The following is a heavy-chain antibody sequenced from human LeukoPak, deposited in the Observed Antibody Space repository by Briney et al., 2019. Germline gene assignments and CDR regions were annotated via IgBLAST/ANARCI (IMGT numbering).Heavy chain of an antibody. CDR3: AKDLYGSGSYPDY. Sequence: GGSLRLSCAASGLTFADYTMHWVRQAPGKGLEWVSLISRNGVATKYADSVRGRLTISRDNSKNSLYLQMNSLRAEDTAVYYCAKDLYGSGSYPDYWGQGTLVTVSS. CDR1: GLTFADYT. D-gene: IGHD3-10*01. J-gene: IGHJ4*02. CDR2: ISRNGVAT. V-gene: IGHV3-43*01.